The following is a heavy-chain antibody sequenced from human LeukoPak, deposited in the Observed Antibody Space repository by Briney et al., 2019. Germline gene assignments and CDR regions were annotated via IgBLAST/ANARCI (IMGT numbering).Heavy chain of an antibody. CDR3: AKSGYTRFDY. Sequence: PGGSLRLSCAASGFTVSSNYMSWVRQAPGKGLEWVSIIYSGGSTFYADSVKGRFTISRDNSKNTLYLQMNSLRADDTAVYYCAKSGYTRFDYWGQGTLVTVSS. CDR1: GFTVSSNY. J-gene: IGHJ4*02. CDR2: IYSGGST. V-gene: IGHV3-53*01. D-gene: IGHD5-24*01.